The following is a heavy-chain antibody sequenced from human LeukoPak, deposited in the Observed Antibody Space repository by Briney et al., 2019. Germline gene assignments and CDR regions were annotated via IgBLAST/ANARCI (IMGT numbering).Heavy chain of an antibody. V-gene: IGHV1-46*01. D-gene: IGHD2-2*01. CDR1: GYTFTRYY. J-gene: IGHJ5*02. Sequence: GASVKVSCKASGYTFTRYYMHWVRQAPGQGPEWMGIIHPSSGSTSYAQKFEGRVTLTRDTSTSTVYMELISLRSEDTAVYYCARDSSTSSLADPWGQGTLVTVSS. CDR3: ARDSSTSSLADP. CDR2: IHPSSGST.